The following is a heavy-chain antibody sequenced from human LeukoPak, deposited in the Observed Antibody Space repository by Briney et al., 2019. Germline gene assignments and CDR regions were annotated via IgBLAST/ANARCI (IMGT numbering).Heavy chain of an antibody. V-gene: IGHV4-61*01. CDR1: GGSISSGSYY. CDR3: ARRSMVRTVGYYYSMDV. J-gene: IGHJ6*02. Sequence: SETLSLTCTVSGGSISSGSYYWSWIRQPPGKGLEWIGYIYYSGSTNYNPSLKSRVTISVDTSKKQFSLKLYSVTAADTAVYYCARRSMVRTVGYYYSMDVWGQGTTVTVSS. D-gene: IGHD4/OR15-4a*01. CDR2: IYYSGST.